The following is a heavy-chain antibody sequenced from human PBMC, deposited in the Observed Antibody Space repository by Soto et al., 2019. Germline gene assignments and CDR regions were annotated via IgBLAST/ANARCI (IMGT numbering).Heavy chain of an antibody. CDR2: IYYSGST. CDR3: ASLGGDSRSSCFGY. Sequence: SETLSLTCTVSGGSISSGSYYWSWIRQPPGKGLEWIGYIYYSGSTNYNPSLKSRVTTSLDTSKNQFSLKLNSVTAADTAVYYCASLGGDSRSSCFGYWGQGILVTVSS. J-gene: IGHJ4*02. CDR1: GGSISSGSYY. D-gene: IGHD6-6*01. V-gene: IGHV4-61*01.